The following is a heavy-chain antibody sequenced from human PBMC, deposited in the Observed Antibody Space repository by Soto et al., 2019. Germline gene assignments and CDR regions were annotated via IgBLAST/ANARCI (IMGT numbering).Heavy chain of an antibody. CDR1: GFTFSDYY. J-gene: IGHJ4*02. CDR2: ISSSSSYT. CDR3: ARGGATDIVDTIYVLGLGY. Sequence: PXVSLRLSCTVSGFTFSDYYMSWIRQAPGKGLEWVSYISSSSSYTNYADSVQGRFTISRDNAKNSLYLQMNSLRAEDTAVYYCARGGATDIVDTIYVLGLGYWGQGTLVTVSS. D-gene: IGHD5-12*01. V-gene: IGHV3-11*06.